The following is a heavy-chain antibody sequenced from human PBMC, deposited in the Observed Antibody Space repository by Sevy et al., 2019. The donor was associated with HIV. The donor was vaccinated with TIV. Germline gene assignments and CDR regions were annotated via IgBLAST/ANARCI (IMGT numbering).Heavy chain of an antibody. CDR1: GSSFGIHW. Sequence: GGSLRLSCVASGSSFGIHWMSWVRQAPGKGLEWVAKINQDGGQKYYVDSVKGRFTISRDNAKSSLYLQMNSLRFEDTTLYYCARDPDPVPGVAFDVWGQGTMVTVSS. V-gene: IGHV3-7*01. CDR2: INQDGGQK. CDR3: ARDPDPVPGVAFDV. J-gene: IGHJ3*01.